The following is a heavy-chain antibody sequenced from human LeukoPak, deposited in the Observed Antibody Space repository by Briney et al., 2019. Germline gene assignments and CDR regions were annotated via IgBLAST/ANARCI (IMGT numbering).Heavy chain of an antibody. CDR1: GGTFSSYA. J-gene: IGHJ4*02. D-gene: IGHD5-18*01. V-gene: IGHV1-69*13. CDR3: ATTWRGYSYGYDY. CDR2: IIPIFGTA. Sequence: SVKVSCKASGGTFSSYAISWVRQAPGQGLEWMGGIIPIFGTANYAQKFQGRVTITADESTSTAYMELSSLRSEDTAVYYCATTWRGYSYGYDYWGQGTLVTVSS.